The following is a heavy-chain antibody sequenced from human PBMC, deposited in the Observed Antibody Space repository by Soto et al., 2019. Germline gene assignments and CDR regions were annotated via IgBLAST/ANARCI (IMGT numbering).Heavy chain of an antibody. CDR2: ISAHNGNT. J-gene: IGHJ3*02. CDR3: ARDPGIAVVTDAFDI. CDR1: GYTFTNYG. Sequence: ASVKVSCKASGYTFTNYGISWMRQAPGQGLEWMGWISAHNGNTNCAQKVQGRVTMTTDTSTSTAYKELRSLTYDDTAVYFCARDPGIAVVTDAFDIWGQGTMVTVSS. D-gene: IGHD6-19*01. V-gene: IGHV1-18*04.